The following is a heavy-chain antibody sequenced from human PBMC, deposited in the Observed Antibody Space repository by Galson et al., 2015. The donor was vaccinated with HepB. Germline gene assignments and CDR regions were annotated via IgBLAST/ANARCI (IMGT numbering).Heavy chain of an antibody. V-gene: IGHV3-49*03. J-gene: IGHJ4*02. Sequence: SLRLSCAGSKFTFGDYTMSWFRQAPGKGLEWVGSIRSKAHGGTTEYVASAKGRFTISRHDSKNVGYLQMNGLTTEDTAMYYCAGDRKGGDVPFDYWGQGTLVTVSS. CDR3: AGDRKGGDVPFDY. CDR1: KFTFGDYT. CDR2: IRSKAHGGTT. D-gene: IGHD3-16*01.